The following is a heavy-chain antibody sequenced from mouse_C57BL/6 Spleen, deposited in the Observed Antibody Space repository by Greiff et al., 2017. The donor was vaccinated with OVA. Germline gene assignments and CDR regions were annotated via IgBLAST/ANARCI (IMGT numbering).Heavy chain of an antibody. CDR1: GYSITSGYY. CDR3: ASALFTTVGAYWYFDV. Sequence: EVQRVESGPGLVKPSQSLSLTCSVTGYSITSGYYWNWIRQFPGNKLEWMGYISYDGSNNYNPSLKNRISITRDTSKNQFFLKLNSVTTEDTATYYCASALFTTVGAYWYFDVWGTGTTVTVSS. CDR2: ISYDGSN. D-gene: IGHD1-1*01. J-gene: IGHJ1*03. V-gene: IGHV3-6*01.